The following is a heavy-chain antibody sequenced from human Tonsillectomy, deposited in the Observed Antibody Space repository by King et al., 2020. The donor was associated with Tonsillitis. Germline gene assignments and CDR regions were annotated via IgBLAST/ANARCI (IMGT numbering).Heavy chain of an antibody. D-gene: IGHD2-15*01. J-gene: IGHJ4*02. CDR2: ISANNGNT. V-gene: IGHV1-18*01. Sequence: VQLVESGAEVRKPGASVKVSCKPSVYTFTSYGISWVRQAPGQGLEGMGWISANNGNTNYVQKFQGKVTMTTDTSTSTAYMELRSLRSDDTAVYFCARVGDLGYCSGGSCSTLGYWGQGTLVTVSS. CDR3: ARVGDLGYCSGGSCSTLGY. CDR1: VYTFTSYG.